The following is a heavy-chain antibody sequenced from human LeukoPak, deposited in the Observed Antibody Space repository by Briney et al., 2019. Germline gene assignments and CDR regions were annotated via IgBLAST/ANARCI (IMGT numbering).Heavy chain of an antibody. CDR3: ARRDHYDSSGYFDY. V-gene: IGHV4-39*01. Sequence: SETLPLTCTVSGGSISSSSYYWGWIRQPPGKGLEWIGSIYYTANTYYNSSLKSRVTISVDTSKNQFSLKLSSVTAADTAVYYCARRDHYDSSGYFDYWGQGTLVTVSS. CDR2: IYYTANT. J-gene: IGHJ4*02. D-gene: IGHD3-22*01. CDR1: GGSISSSSYY.